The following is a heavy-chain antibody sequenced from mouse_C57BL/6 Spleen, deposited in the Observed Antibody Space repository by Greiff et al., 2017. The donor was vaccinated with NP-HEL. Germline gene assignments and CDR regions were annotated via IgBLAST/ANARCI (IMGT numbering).Heavy chain of an antibody. CDR3: ARQYYDYDVYAMDY. Sequence: QVQLQQPGAELVMPGASVKLSCKASGYTFTSYWMHWVKQRPGQGLEWIGEIDPSDSYTNYNQKFKGKSTLTVDKSASTAYMQLSSLTSEDSAVYYCARQYYDYDVYAMDYWGQGTSVTVSS. J-gene: IGHJ4*01. D-gene: IGHD2-4*01. V-gene: IGHV1-69*01. CDR1: GYTFTSYW. CDR2: IDPSDSYT.